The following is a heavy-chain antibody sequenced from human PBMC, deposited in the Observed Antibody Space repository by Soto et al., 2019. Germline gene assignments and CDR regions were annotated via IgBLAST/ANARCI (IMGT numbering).Heavy chain of an antibody. Sequence: QVQLVQSGAEVKKPGASVKVSCKASGYTFTSYYVHWVRQAPGQGLEWMGIINPSGGSTRYAQKFQARVTMTRATSTSTVYMYLSSLRSEDTAVYYCALDNCSGGSCPKTSDWFDPWGQGTLVTVSS. D-gene: IGHD2-15*01. J-gene: IGHJ5*02. CDR2: INPSGGST. V-gene: IGHV1-46*01. CDR1: GYTFTSYY. CDR3: ALDNCSGGSCPKTSDWFDP.